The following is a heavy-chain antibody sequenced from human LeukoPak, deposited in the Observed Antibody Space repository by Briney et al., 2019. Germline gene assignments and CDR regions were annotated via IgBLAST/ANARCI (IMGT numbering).Heavy chain of an antibody. CDR1: GGSISSYY. Sequence: PSETLSLTCTVSGGSISSYYWSWIRQPAGKGLVWIGGIYTSGSTNYNPSLKSRVTMSVDTSKNQFSLKLSSVTAADTAVYYCARGREWLRAFDIWGQGTMVTVSS. CDR3: ARGREWLRAFDI. V-gene: IGHV4-4*07. D-gene: IGHD3-3*01. CDR2: IYTSGST. J-gene: IGHJ3*02.